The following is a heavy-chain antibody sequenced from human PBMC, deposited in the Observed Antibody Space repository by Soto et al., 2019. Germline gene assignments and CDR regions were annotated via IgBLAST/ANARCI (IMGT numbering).Heavy chain of an antibody. CDR3: ARDSYYDSSGFDY. CDR2: INTDGNT. D-gene: IGHD3-22*01. V-gene: IGHV3-53*01. Sequence: GGSLRLSCAVWGLTVSHNCMIWLRQAPGKGLEWVSYINTDGNTDYADSVKGRFTISRDNPKNTLYLQMNSLRDEDTAVYYCARDSYYDSSGFDYWGQGSLVTVSS. CDR1: GLTVSHNC. J-gene: IGHJ4*02.